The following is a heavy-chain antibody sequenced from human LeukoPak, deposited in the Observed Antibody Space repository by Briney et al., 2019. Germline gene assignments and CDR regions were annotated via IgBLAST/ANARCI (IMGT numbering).Heavy chain of an antibody. CDR3: ARTMRQGGYSYGYPAYYFDY. D-gene: IGHD5-18*01. Sequence: SETLSLTCAVYGGSFSGYYWSWIRQPPGKGLEWIGEINHSGSTNYNPSLKSRVTISVDTSKNQFSLKLSSVTAADTAVYYCARTMRQGGYSYGYPAYYFDYWGQGTLVTVSS. V-gene: IGHV4-34*01. CDR2: INHSGST. J-gene: IGHJ4*02. CDR1: GGSFSGYY.